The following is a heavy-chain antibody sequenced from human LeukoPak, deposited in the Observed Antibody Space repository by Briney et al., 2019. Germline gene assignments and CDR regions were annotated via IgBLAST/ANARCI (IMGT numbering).Heavy chain of an antibody. CDR2: IYYSGST. D-gene: IGHD3-3*01. CDR3: ASLTYYDFWSGYFDY. CDR1: GGSISSYY. Sequence: PSETLSLTCTVSGGSISSYYWSWIRQPPGKGLEWIGYIYYSGSTNYNPSLKSRVTISVDTSKNQFSLKLSSVTAADTSVYYCASLTYYDFWSGYFDYWGQGTLVTVSS. V-gene: IGHV4-59*08. J-gene: IGHJ4*02.